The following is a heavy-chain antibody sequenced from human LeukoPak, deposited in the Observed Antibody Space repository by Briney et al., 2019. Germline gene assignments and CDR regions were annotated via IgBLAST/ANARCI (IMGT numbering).Heavy chain of an antibody. V-gene: IGHV3-15*01. CDR1: GFTFKNAW. CDR3: TNIWFGELSYYYYYMDV. Sequence: GGSLRLSCEASGFTFKNAWMIWVRQSPGKGPEWVGRIKSKTDGGTTDYAAPVKGRFTISRDDSKNTLYLQMNSLKTEDTAVYYCTNIWFGELSYYYYYMDVWGKGTTVTISS. J-gene: IGHJ6*03. D-gene: IGHD3-10*01. CDR2: IKSKTDGGTT.